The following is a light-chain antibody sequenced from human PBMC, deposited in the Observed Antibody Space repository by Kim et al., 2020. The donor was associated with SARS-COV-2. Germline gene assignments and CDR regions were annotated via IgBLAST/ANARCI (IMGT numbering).Light chain of an antibody. J-gene: IGKJ4*01. CDR3: LQYTSYPRT. Sequence: ATVGERATITCRASQTVTNYLAWLQQNPGKPPKSLIYAASSLQSGVPPKFSGSQSGTEFTLTLSSLQPEDFAIYYCLQYTSYPRTFGGGTKVDIK. CDR2: AAS. CDR1: QTVTNY. V-gene: IGKV1-16*02.